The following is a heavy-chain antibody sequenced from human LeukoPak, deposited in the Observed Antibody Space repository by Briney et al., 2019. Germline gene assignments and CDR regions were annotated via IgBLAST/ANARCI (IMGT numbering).Heavy chain of an antibody. D-gene: IGHD3-10*01. CDR2: ISSSSSYI. J-gene: IGHJ3*02. V-gene: IGHV3-21*01. CDR1: GFTFSSYS. CDR3: ARGTGVLYAFDI. Sequence: GGSLRLSCAASGFTFSSYSMNWVRQAPGKGLEWVSSISSSSSYIYYADSVKGRFTISRDNAKNSLYLQMNSLRAEDTAVYYCARGTGVLYAFDIWGQGTMVTVSS.